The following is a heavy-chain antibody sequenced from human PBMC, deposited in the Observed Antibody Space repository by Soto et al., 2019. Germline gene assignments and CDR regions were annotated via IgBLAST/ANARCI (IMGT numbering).Heavy chain of an antibody. D-gene: IGHD4-17*01. CDR3: TTEARDYGDLA. V-gene: IGHV3-15*01. CDR1: GFTFSNAW. Sequence: GGSLRLSCAASGFTFSNAWMSWVRQAPGKGLEWVGRIKSKTDGGTTDYAAPVKGRFTISRDDSKNTLYLQMNSLKTEDTAVYYWTTEARDYGDLAWGQGTLVTVSS. CDR2: IKSKTDGGTT. J-gene: IGHJ5*02.